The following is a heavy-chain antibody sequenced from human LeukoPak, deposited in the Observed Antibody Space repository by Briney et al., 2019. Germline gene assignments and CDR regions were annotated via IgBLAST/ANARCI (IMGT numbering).Heavy chain of an antibody. CDR3: AKADDILTGYLGLFDY. J-gene: IGHJ4*02. CDR1: GFTFSSYG. V-gene: IGHV3-30*02. CDR2: IRYDGSNK. D-gene: IGHD3-9*01. Sequence: GGSLRLSCAASGFTFSSYGMHWVRQAPGKGLEWVAFIRYDGSNKYYADSVKGRFTISRDNSKNTLYLQMNSLRAEDTAVYYCAKADDILTGYLGLFDYWGQGTLVTVSS.